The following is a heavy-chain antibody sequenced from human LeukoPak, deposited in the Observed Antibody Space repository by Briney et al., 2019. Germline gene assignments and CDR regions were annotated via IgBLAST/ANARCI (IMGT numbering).Heavy chain of an antibody. D-gene: IGHD5-12*01. Sequence: SETLSLTCTVSGGSISSSSYYWGWIRQPPGKGLEWIGSIYYSGSTYYNPSLKSRVTISVDTSKNQFSLKLSSVTAADTAVYYCATGYGGYDYWGQGTLVTVSS. CDR1: GGSISSSSYY. CDR3: ATGYGGYDY. V-gene: IGHV4-39*07. J-gene: IGHJ4*02. CDR2: IYYSGST.